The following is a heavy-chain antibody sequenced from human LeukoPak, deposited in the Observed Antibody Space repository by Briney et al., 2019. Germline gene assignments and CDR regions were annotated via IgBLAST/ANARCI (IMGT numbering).Heavy chain of an antibody. CDR2: IHSSGST. V-gene: IGHV4-4*09. D-gene: IGHD4-23*01. Sequence: SETLSLSCTVSDGSISNSYWNWVRQPPGKGLEWLGYIHSSGSTNYNPSLKSQITLSIDTSKNQFSLRLTSVTAADTAVYYCAYSYDGKVVPFDCWGQGSLVTVSS. CDR3: AYSYDGKVVPFDC. CDR1: DGSISNSY. J-gene: IGHJ4*02.